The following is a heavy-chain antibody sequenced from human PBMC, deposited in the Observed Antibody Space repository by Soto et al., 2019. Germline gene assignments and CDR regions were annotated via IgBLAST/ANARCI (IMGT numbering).Heavy chain of an antibody. CDR2: ISAYNGNT. D-gene: IGHD2-21*02. CDR1: GYTFTSYG. Sequence: ASVKVSCKASGYTFTSYGISWVRQAPGQGLEWMGWISAYNGNTNYAQKLQGRVTMTTDTSTSTAYMELRSLRSDDTAVYYCARTYCRGDCYPRLYCYYRMGVLRQVTTVTV. CDR3: ARTYCRGDCYPRLYCYYRMGV. V-gene: IGHV1-18*01. J-gene: IGHJ6*02.